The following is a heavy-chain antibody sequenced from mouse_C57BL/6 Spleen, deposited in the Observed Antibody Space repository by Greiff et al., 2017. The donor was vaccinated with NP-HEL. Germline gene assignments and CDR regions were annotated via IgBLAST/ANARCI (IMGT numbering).Heavy chain of an antibody. CDR3: ARFGDEEWFAY. V-gene: IGHV1-81*01. J-gene: IGHJ3*01. D-gene: IGHD3-3*01. CDR1: GYTFTSYG. Sequence: VQLQQSGAELARPGASVKLSCKASGYTFTSYGISWVKQRTGQGLEWIGEIYPRSGNTYYNEKFKGKATLTADKSSSTAYMELRSLTSEDSAVYVCARFGDEEWFAYWGQGTLVTVSA. CDR2: IYPRSGNT.